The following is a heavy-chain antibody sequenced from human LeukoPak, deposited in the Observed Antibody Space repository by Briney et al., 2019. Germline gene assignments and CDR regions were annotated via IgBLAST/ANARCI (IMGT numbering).Heavy chain of an antibody. CDR1: GYIFTSYW. Sequence: GASLQISCQASGYIFTSYWIGWVRPLPGKGLEWMGIIDPSDSEIRYTPSFQGQVTISAHKSLSTAYLQWNSLKAADAAMYYCARQTAMGRSGDYWGQGTLVTVSS. V-gene: IGHV5-51*01. J-gene: IGHJ4*02. CDR3: ARQTAMGRSGDY. D-gene: IGHD5-18*01. CDR2: IDPSDSEI.